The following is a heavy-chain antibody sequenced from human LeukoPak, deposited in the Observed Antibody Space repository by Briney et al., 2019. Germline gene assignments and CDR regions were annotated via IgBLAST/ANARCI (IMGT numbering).Heavy chain of an antibody. D-gene: IGHD2-2*01. CDR1: GYTFTGYY. Sequence: GASVKVSCKASGYTFTGYYMHWVRQAPGQWLEWMGWINPNSGGTNYAQKFQGRVTMTRDTSISTAYMELSRLRSDDTAVYYCARGYCSSTSCYSPAEYFQHWGQGTLVTVSS. J-gene: IGHJ1*01. CDR3: ARGYCSSTSCYSPAEYFQH. V-gene: IGHV1-2*02. CDR2: INPNSGGT.